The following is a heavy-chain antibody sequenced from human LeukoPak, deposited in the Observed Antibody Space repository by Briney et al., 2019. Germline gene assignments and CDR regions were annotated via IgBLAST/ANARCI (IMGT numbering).Heavy chain of an antibody. CDR3: ARSGRQPEYYMDV. Sequence: ASVRVSCKTSGDTFISYAISWVRQAPGQGLEWMGGIIPIFGTANYAQKFQGRVTITADKSTSTAYMELSSLRSEDTAVYYCARSGRQPEYYMDVWGKGTTVTVSS. J-gene: IGHJ6*03. D-gene: IGHD1-14*01. CDR1: GDTFISYA. V-gene: IGHV1-69*06. CDR2: IIPIFGTA.